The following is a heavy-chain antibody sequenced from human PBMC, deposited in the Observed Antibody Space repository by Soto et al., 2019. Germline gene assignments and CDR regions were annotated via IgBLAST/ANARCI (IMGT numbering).Heavy chain of an antibody. Sequence: GGSLRLSCAASGFTFSSYGMHWVRQAPGKGLEWVAVISYDGSNTYYADSVKGRFTISRDNSKNTLYLQMNSLRAEDTAVYYCAKDTSQRGAARPYYYYYYGMDVWGQGTTVTVSS. CDR1: GFTFSSYG. CDR2: ISYDGSNT. J-gene: IGHJ6*02. D-gene: IGHD6-6*01. V-gene: IGHV3-30*18. CDR3: AKDTSQRGAARPYYYYYYGMDV.